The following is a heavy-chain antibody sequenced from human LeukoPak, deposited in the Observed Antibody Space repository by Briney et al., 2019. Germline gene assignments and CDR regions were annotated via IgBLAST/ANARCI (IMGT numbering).Heavy chain of an antibody. CDR3: ARVLMDYGSGRYYYYYGMDV. V-gene: IGHV4-30-2*01. CDR2: IYHSGST. Sequence: PSETLSLTCAVSGGSISSGGYSWSWIRQPPGRGLGWIGYIYHSGSTYYNPSLKSRVTISVDRSKNQFSLKLSSVTAADTAVYYCARVLMDYGSGRYYYYYGMDVWGQGTTVTVSS. CDR1: GGSISSGGYS. D-gene: IGHD3-10*01. J-gene: IGHJ6*02.